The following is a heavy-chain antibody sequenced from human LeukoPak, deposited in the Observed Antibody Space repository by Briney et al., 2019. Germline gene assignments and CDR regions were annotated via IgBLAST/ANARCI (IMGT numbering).Heavy chain of an antibody. V-gene: IGHV3-53*01. CDR3: ARDGGSGWQLDY. Sequence: GGSLRLSCAASGFTVSSNYMSWVRQAPGKGLERVSVIYSGGSTYYADSVKGRFTISRDNSKNTLYLQMNGLRAEDTAVYYCARDGGSGWQLDYWGQGTLVTVSS. J-gene: IGHJ4*02. CDR2: IYSGGST. D-gene: IGHD6-19*01. CDR1: GFTVSSNY.